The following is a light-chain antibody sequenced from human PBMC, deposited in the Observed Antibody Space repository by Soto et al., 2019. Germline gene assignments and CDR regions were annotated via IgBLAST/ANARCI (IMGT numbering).Light chain of an antibody. V-gene: IGLV2-14*03. Sequence: QSALTQPASVSGSPGQSITISCTGTSSDVGGYNYVSWYQQHPGKAPKLMIYDVSNRPSGASNRFSGSKSVNTASLTISGLQAEDEADYYCSSYTSSSTVVFGGGTKLTVL. CDR3: SSYTSSSTVV. CDR2: DVS. J-gene: IGLJ2*01. CDR1: SSDVGGYNY.